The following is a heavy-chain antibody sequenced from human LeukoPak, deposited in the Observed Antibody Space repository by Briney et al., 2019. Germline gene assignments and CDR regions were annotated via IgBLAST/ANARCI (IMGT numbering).Heavy chain of an antibody. Sequence: TGGSLRLSCAASGFTFSSYSMNWVRQAPGKGLEGVSSISSSSSYIYYADSVKGRFTISRDNAKNSLYLQMNSLRAEDTAVYYCARASNCSGGSCYSVFDYWGQGTLVTVSS. D-gene: IGHD2-15*01. CDR2: ISSSSSYI. J-gene: IGHJ4*02. CDR1: GFTFSSYS. V-gene: IGHV3-21*01. CDR3: ARASNCSGGSCYSVFDY.